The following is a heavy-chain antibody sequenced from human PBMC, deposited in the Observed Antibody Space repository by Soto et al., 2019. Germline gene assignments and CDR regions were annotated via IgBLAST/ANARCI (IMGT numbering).Heavy chain of an antibody. V-gene: IGHV3-23*01. D-gene: IGHD2-15*01. J-gene: IGHJ4*02. Sequence: GGSLRLSCAASGFTFSSYAMSWVRQAPGKGLEWVSAISGSGGSTYYADCVKGRFTISRDNYKNTLYLQMNSLRAEDTAVYYCANDSVLREDDYWGQGTMVTVSS. CDR2: ISGSGGST. CDR1: GFTFSSYA. CDR3: ANDSVLREDDY.